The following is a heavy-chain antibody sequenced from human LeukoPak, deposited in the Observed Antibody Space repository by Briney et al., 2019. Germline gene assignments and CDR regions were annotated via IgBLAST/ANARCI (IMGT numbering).Heavy chain of an antibody. V-gene: IGHV4-59*01. D-gene: IGHD2-2*01. Sequence: SETLSLTCTVSGGSISRYYWSWIRQPPGRGLEWIGYISYSGNTNYNPSLKSRVTISLDTSKNQFSLKLSSVTAADTAVYYCTAVPAAADYYYYYMDVWGKGTTVTVSS. CDR3: TAVPAAADYYYYYMDV. J-gene: IGHJ6*03. CDR1: GGSISRYY. CDR2: ISYSGNT.